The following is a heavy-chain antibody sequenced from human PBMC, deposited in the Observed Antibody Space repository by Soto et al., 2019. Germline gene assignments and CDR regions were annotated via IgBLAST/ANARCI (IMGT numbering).Heavy chain of an antibody. CDR2: IRNDGSDT. D-gene: IGHD4-17*01. Sequence: EVQLVESGGGLVQPGGSLRLSCAASGFIFNSFWMHWVRQAPGKGLVWVARIRNDGSDTTSADSVQGRFTISRDNAKNTVYLQMNSLRAEDTAIYYGVRGTATVRTPVFDYWGQGALVTVSS. V-gene: IGHV3-74*01. J-gene: IGHJ4*02. CDR1: GFIFNSFW. CDR3: VRGTATVRTPVFDY.